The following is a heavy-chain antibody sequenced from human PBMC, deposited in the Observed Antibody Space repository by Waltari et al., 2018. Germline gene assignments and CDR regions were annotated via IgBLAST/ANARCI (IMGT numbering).Heavy chain of an antibody. Sequence: QVQLVQSGAEVKKPGASVKVSCTASGYTFTSSDINWVRQATGQGLEWMGWMDPNSGNTGYAQKFQGRVTMTRNTSISTAYMELSSLRSEDTAVYYCARGYSSGWYVSWYFDLWGRGTLVTVSS. V-gene: IGHV1-8*01. CDR1: GYTFTSSD. CDR2: MDPNSGNT. J-gene: IGHJ2*01. D-gene: IGHD6-19*01. CDR3: ARGYSSGWYVSWYFDL.